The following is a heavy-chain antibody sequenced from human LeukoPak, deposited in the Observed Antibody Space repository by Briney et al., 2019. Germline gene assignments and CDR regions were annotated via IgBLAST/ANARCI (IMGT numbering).Heavy chain of an antibody. Sequence: SETLSLTCTVSGGSISTSSYYWGWIRQPPGKGLEWIGSIYYSGSTYYNPSLKSRDTISVDTSKNQFSLKLSSVTAADTAVYYCARVLEATPYYFDDWGQGTLVTVSS. CDR2: IYYSGST. CDR1: GGSISTSSYY. V-gene: IGHV4-39*07. J-gene: IGHJ4*02. D-gene: IGHD5-12*01. CDR3: ARVLEATPYYFDD.